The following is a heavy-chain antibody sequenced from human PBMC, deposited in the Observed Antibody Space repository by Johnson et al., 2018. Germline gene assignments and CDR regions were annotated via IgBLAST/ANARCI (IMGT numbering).Heavy chain of an antibody. CDR3: ARGWRNGGMDV. J-gene: IGHJ6*02. V-gene: IGHV3-11*01. CDR1: GFSFSDYA. Sequence: QVQLVQSGGGLMQPGGSLRLSCVASGFSFSDYAMSWVRQAPGKGLGWLSYISGSGDRIDYADSVKGRFTTSRDNAKNSLYLQMNSLRGEDTAVYYCARGWRNGGMDVWGQGTTVSVSS. CDR2: ISGSGDRI. D-gene: IGHD3-3*01.